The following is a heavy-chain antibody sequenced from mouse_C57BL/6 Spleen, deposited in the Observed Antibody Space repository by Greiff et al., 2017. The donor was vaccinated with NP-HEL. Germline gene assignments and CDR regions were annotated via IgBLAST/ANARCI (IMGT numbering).Heavy chain of an antibody. CDR2: INPSTGGT. D-gene: IGHD2-12*01. CDR3: ARDHDAY. CDR1: GYSFTGYY. J-gene: IGHJ3*01. Sequence: EVQLQQSGPELVKPGASVKISCKASGYSFTGYYMNWVKRSPEKSLEWIGEINPSTGGTTYNQKFKAKATLTVDKSSSTAYMQLKSLTSEDSAVYYCARDHDAYWGQGTLVTVSA. V-gene: IGHV1-42*01.